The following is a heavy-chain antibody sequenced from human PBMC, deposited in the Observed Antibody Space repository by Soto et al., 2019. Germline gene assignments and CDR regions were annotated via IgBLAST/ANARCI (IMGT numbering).Heavy chain of an antibody. J-gene: IGHJ2*01. CDR2: TYYRSKWYN. D-gene: IGHD2-15*01. V-gene: IGHV6-1*01. CDR3: ARAVVVVAASVRYFDR. CDR1: GDSVSSNSAA. Sequence: SQTLSLTCVISGDSVSSNSAAWNWIRQSPSRGLEWLGRTYYRSKWYNDYAVSVKSRITINPDTSKNQFSLQLNSVTPEDTAVYYCARAVVVVAASVRYFDRWGRGTLVTVSS.